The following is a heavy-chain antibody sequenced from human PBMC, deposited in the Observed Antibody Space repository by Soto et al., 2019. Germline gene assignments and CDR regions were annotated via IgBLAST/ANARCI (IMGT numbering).Heavy chain of an antibody. D-gene: IGHD6-19*01. CDR2: FNPISGDT. CDR3: AREASAVISLDY. Sequence: ASVKVSCKASGYTFTAYSMHWVRQAPGQGLEWMGWFNPISGDTIYPQRFQGRVTLTGDTSIATAYMEVYSLTSDDTAVYYCAREASAVISLDYWGQGTLVTVSS. J-gene: IGHJ4*02. V-gene: IGHV1-2*02. CDR1: GYTFTAYS.